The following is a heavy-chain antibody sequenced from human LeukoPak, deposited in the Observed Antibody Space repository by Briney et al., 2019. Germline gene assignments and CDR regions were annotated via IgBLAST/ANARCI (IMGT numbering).Heavy chain of an antibody. J-gene: IGHJ3*02. D-gene: IGHD3-10*01. V-gene: IGHV3-11*01. CDR3: AKVQLSDDAFDI. Sequence: PGGSLRLSCAASGFTFSDYYMSWIRQAPGKGLEWVSYTSSSGSTIYYADSVKGRFTISRDNAKNSLYLQMNSLRAEDTAVYYCAKVQLSDDAFDIWGQGTMVTVSS. CDR2: TSSSGSTI. CDR1: GFTFSDYY.